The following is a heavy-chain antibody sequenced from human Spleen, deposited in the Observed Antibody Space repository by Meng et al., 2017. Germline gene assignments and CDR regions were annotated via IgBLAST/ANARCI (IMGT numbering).Heavy chain of an antibody. Sequence: SETLSLTCIVSGGSISSRSYYWGWIRQPPGKGLEWIGTIYYSGNTYYNPSLKSRVAISVDTSKTQFSLNLSSVTAADTAVYYCARAPVATIYWQYYFDYWDQGTLVTVSS. J-gene: IGHJ4*02. D-gene: IGHD5-12*01. CDR1: GGSISSRSYY. CDR2: IYYSGNT. CDR3: ARAPVATIYWQYYFDY. V-gene: IGHV4-39*07.